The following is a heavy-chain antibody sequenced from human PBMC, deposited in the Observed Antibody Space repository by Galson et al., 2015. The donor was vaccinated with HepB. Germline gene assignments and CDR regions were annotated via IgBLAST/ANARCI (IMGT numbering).Heavy chain of an antibody. Sequence: CKASGYTFTSYAMHWVRQAPGQRLEWMGWINAGNGNTKYSQKFQGRVTITRDTSASTAYMELSSLRSEDTAVYYCARGGRWGVDAFDIWGQGTMVTVSS. J-gene: IGHJ3*02. V-gene: IGHV1-3*01. CDR1: GYTFTSYA. CDR3: ARGGRWGVDAFDI. CDR2: INAGNGNT. D-gene: IGHD3-16*01.